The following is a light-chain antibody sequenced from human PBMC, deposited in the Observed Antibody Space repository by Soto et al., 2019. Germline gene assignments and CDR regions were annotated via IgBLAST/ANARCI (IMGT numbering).Light chain of an antibody. CDR3: QSYDSSLSAYV. CDR2: GNT. V-gene: IGLV1-40*01. Sequence: QSAMTQPPSVSGAPGQRVTISCTGSSSNIGAGYDVHWYHQVPGTAPKLLIYGNTNRPSGVPDRISASKSGTSASLAITGVQAEDEADYYCQSYDSSLSAYVFGTGTKVTVL. CDR1: SSNIGAGYD. J-gene: IGLJ1*01.